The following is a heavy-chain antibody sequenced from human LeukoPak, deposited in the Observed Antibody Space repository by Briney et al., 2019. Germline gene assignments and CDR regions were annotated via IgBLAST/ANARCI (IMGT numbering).Heavy chain of an antibody. CDR1: GFTFDDYA. CDR3: AKGLAGYCSSTSCYLGLYYYYGMDV. V-gene: IGHV3-9*01. CDR2: ISWNSGSI. J-gene: IGHJ6*02. Sequence: GGSLRLSCAASGFTFDDYAMHWVRHAPGKGLEWVSGISWNSGSIGYADSVKGRFTISRDNAKNSLYLQMNSLRAEDTALYYCAKGLAGYCSSTSCYLGLYYYYGMDVWGQGTTVTVSS. D-gene: IGHD2-2*01.